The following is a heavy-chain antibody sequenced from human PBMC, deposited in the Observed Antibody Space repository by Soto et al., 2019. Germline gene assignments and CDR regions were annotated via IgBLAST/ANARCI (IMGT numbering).Heavy chain of an antibody. D-gene: IGHD4-17*01. V-gene: IGHV4-31*03. CDR3: ARNYGDYGLGAFDI. CDR2: IYYSGST. CDR1: GGSISSGGYY. Sequence: QVQLQESGPGLVKPSQTLSLTCTVSGGSISSGGYYWSWIRQHPGKGLEWIGYIYYSGSTYYNPSLKSRVTISVDTSKNNFSLKLSTVTAADTAVYYCARNYGDYGLGAFDIRGQGTMVTVSS. J-gene: IGHJ3*02.